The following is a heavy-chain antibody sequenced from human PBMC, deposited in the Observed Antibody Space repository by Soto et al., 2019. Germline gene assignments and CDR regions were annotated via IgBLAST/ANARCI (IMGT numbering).Heavy chain of an antibody. CDR2: INHSGST. CDR3: ARGRYVRWELLYFDY. CDR1: GGSFSGYY. J-gene: IGHJ4*02. V-gene: IGHV4-34*01. D-gene: IGHD1-26*01. Sequence: SETLSLTCAVYGGSFSGYYWSWIRQPPGKGLEWIGEINHSGSTNYNPSLKSRVTISVDTSKNQFSLKLSSVTAADTAVYYCARGRYVRWELLYFDYWGQGTLVTVSS.